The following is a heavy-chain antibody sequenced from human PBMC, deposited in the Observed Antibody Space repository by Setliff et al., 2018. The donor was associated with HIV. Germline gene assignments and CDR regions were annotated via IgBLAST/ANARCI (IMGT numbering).Heavy chain of an antibody. CDR3: VMFGSSSC. V-gene: IGHV3-74*01. D-gene: IGHD6-6*01. J-gene: IGHJ4*02. CDR2: INNDTTTT. Sequence: GGSLRLSCAASGFTFSKYWMHWVRQAPGQGLVWVSGINNDTTTTTYADSVKGRFSISRDNAKNTVYLQMNGLRGEDTAVYYCVMFGSSSCWGQGTQVTVSS. CDR1: GFTFSKYW.